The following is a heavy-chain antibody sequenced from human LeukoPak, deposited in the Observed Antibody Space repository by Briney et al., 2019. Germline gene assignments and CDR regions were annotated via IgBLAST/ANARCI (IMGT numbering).Heavy chain of an antibody. V-gene: IGHV1-2*02. CDR2: INPNSGGT. D-gene: IGHD1-1*01. CDR1: GYTFTGYY. J-gene: IGHJ2*01. Sequence: ASVKVSCKASGYTFTGYYMHWVRQAPGQGLEWMGWINPNSGGTNYAQEFQGRVTMTRDTSISTAYMELSRLRSDDTAVYYCARELGTTGTTLHWYFDLWGRGTLVTVSS. CDR3: ARELGTTGTTLHWYFDL.